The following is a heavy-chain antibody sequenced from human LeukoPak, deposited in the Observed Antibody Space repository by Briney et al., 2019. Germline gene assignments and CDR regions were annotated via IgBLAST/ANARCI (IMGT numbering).Heavy chain of an antibody. Sequence: GGSLRLSCAASGFSLSTNEMNCVRQAPGKGLEWVSYISTSGTTIYYADSVKGRFTISRDNAKNSLFLQMNSLRVEDTAVYHCARPQWTGKGYYGMDVWGQGTTVTVSS. CDR2: ISTSGTTI. J-gene: IGHJ6*02. CDR3: ARPQWTGKGYYGMDV. V-gene: IGHV3-48*03. CDR1: GFSLSTNE. D-gene: IGHD3/OR15-3a*01.